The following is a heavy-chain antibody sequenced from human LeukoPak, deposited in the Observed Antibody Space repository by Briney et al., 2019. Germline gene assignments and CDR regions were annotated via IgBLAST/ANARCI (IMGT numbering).Heavy chain of an antibody. V-gene: IGHV4-59*12. CDR1: GGSISTYY. J-gene: IGHJ3*02. CDR2: ISDSGST. D-gene: IGHD2-15*01. Sequence: PSETLSLTCTVSGGSISTYYWSWIRQPPGKGLEWIGCISDSGSTRYNPSLKSRVSISVDTSKNQFSLKLSSVTAADTAVYYCARNGYCSGGSCYSNNAFDIWGQGTMVTVSS. CDR3: ARNGYCSGGSCYSNNAFDI.